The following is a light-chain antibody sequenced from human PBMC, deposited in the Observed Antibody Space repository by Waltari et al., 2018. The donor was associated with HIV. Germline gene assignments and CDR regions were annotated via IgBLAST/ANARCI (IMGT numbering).Light chain of an antibody. CDR3: QQYNTYCS. J-gene: IGKJ1*01. V-gene: IGKV1-5*03. CDR2: KAS. Sequence: DIQMTQSPSTLSASVGDRVTITCRASQSISSWLAWYQQRPGKAPKLLIYKASNLEDGVPSRFSGSGSGTEFTLTSSSLQPDDFATYYCQQYNTYCSFGQGTKVEI. CDR1: QSISSW.